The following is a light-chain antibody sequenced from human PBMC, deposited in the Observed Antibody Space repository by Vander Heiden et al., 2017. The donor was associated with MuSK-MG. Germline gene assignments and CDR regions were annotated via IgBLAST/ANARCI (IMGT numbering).Light chain of an antibody. Sequence: DIQMTQSPPSLSASVGGRVTITCRASHSSSGYLNWYQQKPGKAPKLLIYGASSLQTGVPSRFSGSGSGTDFTLTISSLQPEDSGTYYCQQSYSSPYTFARGTRLEIK. J-gene: IGKJ2*01. CDR3: QQSYSSPYT. V-gene: IGKV1-39*01. CDR2: GAS. CDR1: HSSSGY.